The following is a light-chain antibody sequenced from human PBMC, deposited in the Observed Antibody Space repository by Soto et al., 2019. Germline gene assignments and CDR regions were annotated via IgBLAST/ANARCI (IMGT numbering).Light chain of an antibody. CDR2: GAS. CDR1: QSVSSN. CDR3: QQYKNGWT. J-gene: IGKJ1*01. Sequence: EIVMTQSPATLSVSPGERATLSCRASQSVSSNLAWYQQKPGQAPRLLIYGASTRATGIPAKFSGGGSGTEFTLTISSLQSEDFAIYYCQQYKNGWTFGQGTKVDSK. V-gene: IGKV3-15*01.